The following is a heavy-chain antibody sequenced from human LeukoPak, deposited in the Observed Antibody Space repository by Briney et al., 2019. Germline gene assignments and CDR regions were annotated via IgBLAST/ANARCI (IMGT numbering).Heavy chain of an antibody. CDR1: GYTFTGYY. Sequence: GALVKVSCKASGYTFTGYYMHWVRQAPGQELEWMGWINPNSGGTNYAQKFQGRVTMTRDASISTAYMELSRLRSDDTAVYYCAREGIGDTIFGVVIIGFDYWGQGTLVTVSS. CDR2: INPNSGGT. V-gene: IGHV1-2*02. J-gene: IGHJ4*02. CDR3: AREGIGDTIFGVVIIGFDY. D-gene: IGHD3-3*01.